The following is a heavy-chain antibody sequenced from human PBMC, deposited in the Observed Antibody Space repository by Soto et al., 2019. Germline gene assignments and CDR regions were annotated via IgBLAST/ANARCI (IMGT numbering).Heavy chain of an antibody. CDR1: GVTFRSYS. J-gene: IGHJ5*02. Sequence: PGGSLRLCCASSGVTFRSYSMTGARQAQGKGLEWVSSISSSSSYIYYADSVKGRFTISRDNAKNSLYLQMNSLRAEDTAVYYCARSTVGIAADDNWFDPWGQGTLVTVSS. V-gene: IGHV3-21*01. CDR2: ISSSSSYI. D-gene: IGHD6-13*01. CDR3: ARSTVGIAADDNWFDP.